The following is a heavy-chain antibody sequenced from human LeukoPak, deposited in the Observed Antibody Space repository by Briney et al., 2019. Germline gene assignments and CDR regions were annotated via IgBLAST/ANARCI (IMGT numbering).Heavy chain of an antibody. CDR1: GFTFDDYA. D-gene: IGHD3-10*01. V-gene: IGHV3-7*03. J-gene: IGHJ6*03. Sequence: GGSLRLSCAASGFTFDDYAMHWVRQAPGKGPEWVANIRQDESERYFADSVKGRFTISRDNAKKSVYLHMSSLRAEDTALYYCARLSAYYYGSYFYYYMDVWGKGTTVTVSS. CDR3: ARLSAYYYGSYFYYYMDV. CDR2: IRQDESER.